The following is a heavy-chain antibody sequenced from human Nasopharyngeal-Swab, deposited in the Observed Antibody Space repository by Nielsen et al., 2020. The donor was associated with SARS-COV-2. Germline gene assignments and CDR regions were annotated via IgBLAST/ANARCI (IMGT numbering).Heavy chain of an antibody. CDR3: TTDFYFDY. V-gene: IGHV3-73*01. CDR1: GFIFSASA. Sequence: GESLKISCAASGFIFSASAIHWVRQASGKGPEWVGRIGDKDHNYATTYGASAQGRFTISRDDSKNTAFLQMDSLKTEDTALYYCTTDFYFDYWGQGTLVTVSS. CDR2: IGDKDHNYAT. J-gene: IGHJ4*02.